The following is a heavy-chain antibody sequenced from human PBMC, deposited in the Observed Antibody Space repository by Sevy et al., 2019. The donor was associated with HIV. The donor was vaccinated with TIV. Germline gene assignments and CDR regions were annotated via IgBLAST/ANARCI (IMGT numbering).Heavy chain of an antibody. D-gene: IGHD2-2*01. CDR3: AILGVDCVSTNCYGMRSLSFDF. J-gene: IGHJ4*02. V-gene: IGHV3-30-3*01. CDR2: ISYDGSSK. CDR1: GFTFSSFA. Sequence: GGSLRLSCASSGFTFSSFAMHWVRQAPGKGLEWVAVISYDGSSKYYPDSVKGRFTISRDNAKNTLYLQMNRLRPEDTAVYFCAILGVDCVSTNCYGMRSLSFDFWGQGTLVTVSS.